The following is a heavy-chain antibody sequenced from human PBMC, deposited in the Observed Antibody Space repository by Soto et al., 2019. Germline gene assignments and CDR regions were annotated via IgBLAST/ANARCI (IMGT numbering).Heavy chain of an antibody. CDR2: IYNSGST. CDR3: ATYRKFFQI. J-gene: IGHJ3*02. V-gene: IGHV4-30-2*01. CDR1: DGYKRGGDYS. Sequence: SETRCLTCSVSDGYKRGGDYSWSWIRQPPGKGLEWIGFIYNSGSTYYNSSLKSRVTISVDRSKNHFFLNLTSVTAADTAVYYCATYRKFFQIWGQGTKVTVSS.